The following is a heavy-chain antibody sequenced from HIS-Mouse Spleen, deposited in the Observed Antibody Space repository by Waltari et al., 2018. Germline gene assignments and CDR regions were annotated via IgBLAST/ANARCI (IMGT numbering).Heavy chain of an antibody. Sequence: QVQLVESGGGVVQPGRSLRLSCAASGFTFSSYGMHWVRQAPGKGVEWVEVISDDGSNKYYADSVKGRFSISRDNSKNTLYLQMNSLRAEDTAVYYCAKASSGWLDYWGQGTLVTVSS. CDR1: GFTFSSYG. J-gene: IGHJ4*02. V-gene: IGHV3-30*18. D-gene: IGHD6-19*01. CDR2: ISDDGSNK. CDR3: AKASSGWLDY.